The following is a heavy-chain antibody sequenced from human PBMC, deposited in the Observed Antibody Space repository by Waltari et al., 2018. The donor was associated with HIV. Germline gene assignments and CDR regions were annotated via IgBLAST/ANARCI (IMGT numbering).Heavy chain of an antibody. D-gene: IGHD3-22*01. V-gene: IGHV4-59*01. CDR1: GGSIGRYY. Sequence: QVQLQESGPGLAKPSETLSLTCTVSGGSIGRYYWSWIRRPPGKGLEWIGYIHYSGSTKFNPSLKSRVSTSVDTSNNQFSLRLTSVTPADTAVYYCARWATYYDGFDIWGQGTMVTVSS. CDR3: ARWATYYDGFDI. CDR2: IHYSGST. J-gene: IGHJ3*02.